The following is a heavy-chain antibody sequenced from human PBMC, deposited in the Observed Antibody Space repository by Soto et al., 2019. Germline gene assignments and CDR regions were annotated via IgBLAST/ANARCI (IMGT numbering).Heavy chain of an antibody. CDR2: IKQDGSEK. Sequence: PGGSLRLSCAASGFTFSSYWMSWVRQAPGKGLEWVANIKQDGSEKYYVDSVKGRFTISRDNAKNSLYLQMNSLRAEDTAVYYCAKRLSTGFGELLYAFDIWGQGTMVTVSS. V-gene: IGHV3-7*03. D-gene: IGHD3-10*01. CDR1: GFTFSSYW. CDR3: AKRLSTGFGELLYAFDI. J-gene: IGHJ3*02.